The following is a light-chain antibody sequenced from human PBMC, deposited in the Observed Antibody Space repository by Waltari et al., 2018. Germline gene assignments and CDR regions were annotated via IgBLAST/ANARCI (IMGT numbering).Light chain of an antibody. V-gene: IGLV3-1*01. CDR3: QAWDSSTALV. CDR2: QNG. Sequence: SYEVTQPPSVSVSPGQTAFITCSGDKLGDKYACWYQHKPGQSPVLVIYQNGKRPLGIPERFSGSNSGNTATLTISGTQAMDEADYYCQAWDSSTALVFGGGTKLTVL. J-gene: IGLJ2*01. CDR1: KLGDKY.